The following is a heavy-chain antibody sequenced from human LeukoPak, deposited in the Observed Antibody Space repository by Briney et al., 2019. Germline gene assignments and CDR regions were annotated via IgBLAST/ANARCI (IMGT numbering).Heavy chain of an antibody. J-gene: IGHJ2*01. V-gene: IGHV5-51*01. Sequence: GESLKISCTGSGYSFPSYWIAWVRQMPGKGLELMGIIYLGDSDTRYSPSFQGQVTISADKSITTAYLQWSSLKASDTAMYYCARLFTTGGAAYWYFDLWGRGTLVTVSS. CDR3: ARLFTTGGAAYWYFDL. CDR2: IYLGDSDT. CDR1: GYSFPSYW. D-gene: IGHD3-16*01.